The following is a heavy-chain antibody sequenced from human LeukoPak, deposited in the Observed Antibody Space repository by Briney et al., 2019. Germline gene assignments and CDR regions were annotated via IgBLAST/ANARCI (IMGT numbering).Heavy chain of an antibody. V-gene: IGHV1-69*13. CDR1: GGTFSSYA. D-gene: IGHD4-11*01. Sequence: ASVKVSCKASGGTFSSYAISWVRQAPGQGLEWMGGIIPIFGTANYAQKFQGRVTITADESTSTAYMELSSLRSEDTAVYYCARGYSNPNYYYYYYMDVWGNGTTVTVSS. CDR3: ARGYSNPNYYYYYYMDV. J-gene: IGHJ6*03. CDR2: IIPIFGTA.